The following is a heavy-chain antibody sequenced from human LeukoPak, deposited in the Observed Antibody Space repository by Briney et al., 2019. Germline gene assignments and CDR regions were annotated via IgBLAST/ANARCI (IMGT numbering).Heavy chain of an antibody. CDR2: IKQDGSEK. D-gene: IGHD1-26*01. CDR1: GFTFSSYW. CDR3: ARVQGSYYYYYYYYMDV. Sequence: PGGSLRLSCAASGFTFSSYWMSWVRQAPGKGLEWVANIKQDGSEKYYVDSVKGRFTISRDNAKNSLYLQMNSLRAEDTAVYYCARVQGSYYYYYYYYMDVWGKGTTVTVSS. V-gene: IGHV3-7*01. J-gene: IGHJ6*03.